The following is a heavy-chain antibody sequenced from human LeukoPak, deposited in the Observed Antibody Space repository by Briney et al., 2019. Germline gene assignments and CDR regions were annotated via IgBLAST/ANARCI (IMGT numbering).Heavy chain of an antibody. CDR2: IIPIFGTA. CDR1: GGTFSSYA. D-gene: IGHD5-12*01. CDR3: ARDRSGYQNNPNWFDP. V-gene: IGHV1-69*05. Sequence: SVKVSCKASGGTFSSYAISWGRQAPGQGPEWMGRIIPIFGTANYAQKSQGRVTITTDESTSTAYMELSSLRAEDTAVYYCARDRSGYQNNPNWFDPWGQGTLVTVSS. J-gene: IGHJ5*02.